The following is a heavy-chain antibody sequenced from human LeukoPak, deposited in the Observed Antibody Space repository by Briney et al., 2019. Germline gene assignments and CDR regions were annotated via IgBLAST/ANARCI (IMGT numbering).Heavy chain of an antibody. CDR2: ISAYNGNT. CDR1: GYTFTGYY. J-gene: IGHJ4*02. Sequence: ASVKVSCKASGYTFTGYYMHWVRQAPGQGLEWMGWISAYNGNTNYAQKLQGRVTMTTDTSTSTAYMELRSLRSDDTAVYYCAREHDYGDSMDYWGQGTLVTVSS. D-gene: IGHD4-17*01. V-gene: IGHV1-18*04. CDR3: AREHDYGDSMDY.